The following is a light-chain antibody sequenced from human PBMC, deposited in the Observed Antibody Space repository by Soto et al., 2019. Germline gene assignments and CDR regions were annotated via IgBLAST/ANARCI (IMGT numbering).Light chain of an antibody. CDR3: QQYGSSGT. CDR1: QSVSSTY. J-gene: IGKJ1*01. V-gene: IGKV3-20*01. CDR2: GAS. Sequence: EIVLTQSPGTLSLSPWEIGTLSCRASQSVSSTYLAWYQQKPGQAPRLLIYGASNRATGIPDRFSGSGSGTDFTLTISRLEPEDFAVYYCQQYGSSGTFGQGTKVDIK.